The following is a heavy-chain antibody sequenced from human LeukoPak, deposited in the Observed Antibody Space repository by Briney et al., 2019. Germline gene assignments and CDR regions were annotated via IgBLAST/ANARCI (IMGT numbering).Heavy chain of an antibody. Sequence: GASVKVSCKASGYTFTGYYMHWVRQAPGQGLEWMGWSNPNSGGTNYAQKFQGRVTMTRDTSISTAYMELSRLRSDDTAVYYCARDLTMVRGVIIDGGFDYWGQGTLVTVSS. D-gene: IGHD3-10*01. CDR2: SNPNSGGT. J-gene: IGHJ4*02. CDR3: ARDLTMVRGVIIDGGFDY. CDR1: GYTFTGYY. V-gene: IGHV1-2*02.